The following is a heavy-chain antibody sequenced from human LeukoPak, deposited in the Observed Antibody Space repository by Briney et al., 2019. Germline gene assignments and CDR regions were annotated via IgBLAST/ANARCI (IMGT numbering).Heavy chain of an antibody. CDR2: INHSGTT. J-gene: IGHJ5*02. CDR3: ARGSEMVRGARHYNWLDP. D-gene: IGHD3-10*01. V-gene: IGHV4-34*01. CDR1: GGSVSGYY. Sequence: SETLSLTCAVYGGSVSGYYWSWIRQPPGKGLEWIGEINHSGTTNYKSSFKSRGTISVDMSKNQISLKLSSVTAADTALYYCARGSEMVRGARHYNWLDPWGLGSLVTVSS.